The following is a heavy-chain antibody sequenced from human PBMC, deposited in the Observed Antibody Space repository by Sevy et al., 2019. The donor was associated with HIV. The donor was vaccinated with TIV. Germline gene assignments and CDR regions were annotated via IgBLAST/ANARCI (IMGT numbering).Heavy chain of an antibody. Sequence: GGSLRLSCAASGFIFGTYAMSWVRQAPGKGLEWVSAISGSGGSTYNAESLKGRFTISRDNSKKKVYLQMNSLGAEDTAIYYCAKGDSTFYGLDVWGQGTTVTVSS. CDR2: ISGSGGST. CDR1: GFIFGTYA. D-gene: IGHD2-2*01. V-gene: IGHV3-23*01. J-gene: IGHJ6*02. CDR3: AKGDSTFYGLDV.